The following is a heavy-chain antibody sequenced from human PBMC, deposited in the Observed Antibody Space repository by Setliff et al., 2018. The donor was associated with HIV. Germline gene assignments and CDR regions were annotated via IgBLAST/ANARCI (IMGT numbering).Heavy chain of an antibody. V-gene: IGHV4-39*01. CDR2: ISYTGST. Sequence: SETLSLTCTVPGGSLNRSTYYWGWIRQPPGKGLEWIGTISYTGSTYYDPSLKRRVTISLDTSKNQFFLKLSSVTAPDTAIYYCARQTWEYYDTLTGYYRSPKNFDSWGQGTLVTVSS. CDR3: ARQTWEYYDTLTGYYRSPKNFDS. J-gene: IGHJ4*02. CDR1: GGSLNRSTYY. D-gene: IGHD3-9*01.